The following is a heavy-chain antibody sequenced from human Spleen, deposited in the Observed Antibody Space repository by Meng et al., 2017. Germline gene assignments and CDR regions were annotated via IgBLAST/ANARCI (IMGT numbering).Heavy chain of an antibody. Sequence: GEAGAEGKGPGAAVKVACKPSGYNFADYYIHWVRQAPGQGLEWMGRIDPKNGDTHYAQKFQGRVTMTGDTSISTAYMDLSGLRSDDTAVYYCARDEDISAAGKLFSDYWGQGTLVTVSS. J-gene: IGHJ4*02. CDR2: IDPKNGDT. V-gene: IGHV1-2*06. CDR3: ARDEDISAAGKLFSDY. CDR1: GYNFADYY. D-gene: IGHD6-13*01.